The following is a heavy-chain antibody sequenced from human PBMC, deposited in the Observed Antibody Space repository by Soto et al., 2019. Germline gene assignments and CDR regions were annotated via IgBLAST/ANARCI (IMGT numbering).Heavy chain of an antibody. Sequence: ASVKVSCKASGYTFTSYYMHWVRQAPGQGLEWKGIINPSGGSTSYAQKFQGRVTMTRDTSTSTVYMELSSLRSEDTAVYYCARVRYYGSGRPTLQYGMDVWGQGTTVTVSS. CDR3: ARVRYYGSGRPTLQYGMDV. J-gene: IGHJ6*02. V-gene: IGHV1-46*01. CDR2: INPSGGST. D-gene: IGHD3-10*01. CDR1: GYTFTSYY.